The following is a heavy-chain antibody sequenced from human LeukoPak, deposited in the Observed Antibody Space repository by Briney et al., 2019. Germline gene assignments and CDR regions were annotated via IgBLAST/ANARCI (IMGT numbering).Heavy chain of an antibody. CDR3: ARDRISVWGSYRVFNAKDDY. CDR2: ISGSGGST. J-gene: IGHJ4*02. CDR1: GFTFSSYA. Sequence: PGGSLRLSCAASGFTFSSYAMSWVRQAPGKGLEWVSAISGSGGSTYYADSVKGRFTISRDNSKNTLYLQMNSLRAEDTAVYYCARDRISVWGSYRVFNAKDDYWGQGTLVTVSS. V-gene: IGHV3-23*01. D-gene: IGHD3-16*02.